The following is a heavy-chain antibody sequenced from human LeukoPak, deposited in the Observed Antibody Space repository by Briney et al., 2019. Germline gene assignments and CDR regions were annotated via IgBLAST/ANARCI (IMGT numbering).Heavy chain of an antibody. Sequence: PGGSLRLSCAASGFTFSSYGMHWVRQAPGKGLEWVAVIWYDGSNKYYADSVKGRFTISRDNPKNTLYLQMNSLRAEDTAVYYCARPDTAMATGYGMDVWGQGTTVTVSS. J-gene: IGHJ6*02. V-gene: IGHV3-33*01. CDR3: ARPDTAMATGYGMDV. D-gene: IGHD5-18*01. CDR1: GFTFSSYG. CDR2: IWYDGSNK.